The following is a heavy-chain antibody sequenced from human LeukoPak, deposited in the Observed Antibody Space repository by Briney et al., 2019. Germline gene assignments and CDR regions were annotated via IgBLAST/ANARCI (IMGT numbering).Heavy chain of an antibody. CDR1: GGSFSGYY. V-gene: IGHV4-34*01. J-gene: IGHJ4*02. D-gene: IGHD3-22*01. CDR3: ARVTRYMIEDYFDY. CDR2: INHSGST. Sequence: SETLSLTCAVYGGSFSGYYWSWIRQPPGKGLEWIGEINHSGSTNYNPSLKSRVTISVDTSKNQFSLRLSSVTAADTAVYYCARVTRYMIEDYFDYWGQGTLVTVSS.